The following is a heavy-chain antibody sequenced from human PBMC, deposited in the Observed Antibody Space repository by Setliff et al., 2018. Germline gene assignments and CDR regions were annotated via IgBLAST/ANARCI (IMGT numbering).Heavy chain of an antibody. CDR3: ARALGATITHFDY. D-gene: IGHD1-26*01. CDR1: GGTFSSYA. CDR2: TTPIFTTA. J-gene: IGHJ4*02. Sequence: SVKVSCKASGGTFSSYAISWVRQAPGQGLEWMGGTTPIFTTANYAQKFQGWVTMTRDTSISTAYMELSRLRSDDTAVYYCARALGATITHFDYWGQGTLVTVSS. V-gene: IGHV1-69*05.